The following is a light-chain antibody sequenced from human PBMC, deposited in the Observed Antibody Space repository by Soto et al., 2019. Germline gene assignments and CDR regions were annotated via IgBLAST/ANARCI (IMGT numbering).Light chain of an antibody. CDR2: DTS. CDR1: QSFSRK. Sequence: EIVLTQSPGTLSVSPGERATLSCRAGQSFSRKLVWYQQKPGQAPRLLIYDTSTRATGIPARFSGSGSGTEFTLTISSLQSEDFAVYYCQQYNTWTSITFGQGTRLEIK. V-gene: IGKV3-15*01. J-gene: IGKJ5*01. CDR3: QQYNTWTSIT.